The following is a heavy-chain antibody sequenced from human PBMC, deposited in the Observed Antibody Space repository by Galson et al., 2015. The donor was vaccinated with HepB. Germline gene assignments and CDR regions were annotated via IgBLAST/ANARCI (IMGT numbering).Heavy chain of an antibody. CDR1: GFTFSSYA. CDR3: AKSNYYDSSGTNY. V-gene: IGHV3-23*01. J-gene: IGHJ4*02. D-gene: IGHD3-22*01. CDR2: ISGSGGST. Sequence: SLRLSCAASGFTFSSYAMSWVRQAPGKGLEWVSAISGSGGSTYYADSVKGRFTISRDNSKNTLYLQMNSLRAEDTAVYYCAKSNYYDSSGTNYWGQGTLVTXSS.